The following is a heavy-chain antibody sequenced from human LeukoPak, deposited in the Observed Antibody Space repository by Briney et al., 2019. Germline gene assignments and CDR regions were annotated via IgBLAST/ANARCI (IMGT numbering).Heavy chain of an antibody. J-gene: IGHJ2*01. CDR3: ATVMTGSRYFDL. V-gene: IGHV4-31*01. CDR2: IDYSGTT. CDR1: GGSISSNKYY. Sequence: PSETLSLTCTVSGGSISSNKYYWSWIRQHPGKGLEWIGYIDYSGTTYYNLSLNRPVTISVDTSENQFSLTLDSVTAADTAVFYCATVMTGSRYFDLWGRGTLVTVSS. D-gene: IGHD1-1*01.